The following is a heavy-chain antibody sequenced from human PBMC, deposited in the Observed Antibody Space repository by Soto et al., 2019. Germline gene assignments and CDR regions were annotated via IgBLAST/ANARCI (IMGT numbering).Heavy chain of an antibody. J-gene: IGHJ4*02. D-gene: IGHD5-12*01. V-gene: IGHV4-4*02. CDR1: GGSVSNNNW. Sequence: QVQLQESGPGLVKPSGTLSLSCAVSGGSVSNNNWWSWFRQSPGNGLEWIGEIHHSGGTSYNTSLESRATLSVDKSKTEWSLRLNYVTAADTAVYYCTKHSAYDLDYWGLGILVPVSS. CDR3: TKHSAYDLDY. CDR2: IHHSGGT.